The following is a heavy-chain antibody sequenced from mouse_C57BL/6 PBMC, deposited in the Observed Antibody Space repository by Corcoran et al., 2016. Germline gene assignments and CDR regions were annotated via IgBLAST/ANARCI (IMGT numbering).Heavy chain of an antibody. Sequence: QIQLVQSGPELKKPGETVKISCKASGYTFTTYGMSWVKQAPGKGLKWMGWINTYSGVPTYADDFKGRFAFSLETSASTASLQINNLKNVDTATYFCERVYDCSHWYFDVWGTGTTVTVSS. CDR2: INTYSGVP. D-gene: IGHD2-3*01. CDR1: GYTFTTYG. V-gene: IGHV9-3*01. J-gene: IGHJ1*03. CDR3: ERVYDCSHWYFDV.